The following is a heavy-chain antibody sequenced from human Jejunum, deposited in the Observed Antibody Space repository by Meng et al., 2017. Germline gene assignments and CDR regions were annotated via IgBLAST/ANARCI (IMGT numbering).Heavy chain of an antibody. J-gene: IGHJ4*02. D-gene: IGHD2-8*01. Sequence: QGHLVPSWAGVKMPVASVKVSCKASGYSFTSLDVNWVRQATGQVLEWMGWMSPSKGTTGYAQKFQGRVTMTRDTSITTAYMELSSLTSDDTAVYYCARGVDAGVDYWGQGTLVTVSS. CDR2: MSPSKGTT. V-gene: IGHV1-8*01. CDR3: ARGVDAGVDY. CDR1: GYSFTSLD.